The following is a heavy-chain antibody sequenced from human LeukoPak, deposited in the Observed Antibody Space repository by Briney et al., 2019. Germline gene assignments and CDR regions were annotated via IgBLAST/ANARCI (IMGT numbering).Heavy chain of an antibody. CDR3: AKRYSLYYYGMDV. CDR1: GFTVSSNY. V-gene: IGHV3-53*01. Sequence: PGGSLRLSCAASGFTVSSNYMSWVRQAPGKGLEWVSVIYSGGSTYYADSVKGRFTISRDNSKNTLYLQMNSLRAEDTAVYYCAKRYSLYYYGMDVWGQGTTVTVSS. D-gene: IGHD2-15*01. CDR2: IYSGGST. J-gene: IGHJ6*02.